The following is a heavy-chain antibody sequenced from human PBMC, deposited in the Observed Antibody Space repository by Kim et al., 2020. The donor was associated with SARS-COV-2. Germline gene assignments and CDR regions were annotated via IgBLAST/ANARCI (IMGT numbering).Heavy chain of an antibody. J-gene: IGHJ6*02. D-gene: IGHD3-10*01. Sequence: ASVKVSCKASGYTFTSYAMHWVRQAPGQRLEWMGWINAGNGNTKYSQKFQGRVTITRDTSASTAYMELSSLRSEDTAVYYCARIKTAPYYYGSGSYLHYGMDVWGQGTTVTVSS. CDR3: ARIKTAPYYYGSGSYLHYGMDV. CDR2: INAGNGNT. CDR1: GYTFTSYA. V-gene: IGHV1-3*01.